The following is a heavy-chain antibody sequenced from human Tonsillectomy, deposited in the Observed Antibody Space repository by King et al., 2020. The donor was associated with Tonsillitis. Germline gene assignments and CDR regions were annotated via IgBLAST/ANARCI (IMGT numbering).Heavy chain of an antibody. CDR3: AKVLLSWSTYYPPDY. V-gene: IGHV3-30*18. CDR1: GFTFSSYG. CDR2: ISFDGSSR. J-gene: IGHJ4*02. Sequence: VQLVESGGGVVQPGRSLRLSCAASGFTFSSYGMHWVRQAPGKGLEWVAVISFDGSSRYYADSVKGRFTISRDNSKNTLYLQMNSLRAEDTAVYYCAKVLLSWSTYYPPDYWGQGTLVAVSS. D-gene: IGHD3-3*01.